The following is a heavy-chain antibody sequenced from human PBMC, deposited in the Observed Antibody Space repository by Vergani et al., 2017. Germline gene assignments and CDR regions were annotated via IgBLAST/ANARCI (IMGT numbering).Heavy chain of an antibody. D-gene: IGHD6-13*01. CDR1: GASISSYF. CDR2: VHTYRTA. J-gene: IGHJ6*02. Sequence: VQLQESGPGLLKPSETLSLTCSVSGASISSYFWSWIRQPAGKGLEWLGRVHTYRTAYYNPSLRTRVRLSADLSQSQFSLKMTSLTAADTAVYYCARAGIAAAGIGRHYYYYGMDVWGQGTTVTVSS. CDR3: ARAGIAAAGIGRHYYYYGMDV. V-gene: IGHV4-4*07.